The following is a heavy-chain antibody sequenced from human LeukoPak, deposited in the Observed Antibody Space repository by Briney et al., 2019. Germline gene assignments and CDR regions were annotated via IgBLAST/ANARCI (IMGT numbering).Heavy chain of an antibody. CDR1: GFTFSSYA. J-gene: IGHJ5*02. CDR3: ARAVWFGELLPKNWFDP. Sequence: GGSLRLSCAASGFTFSSYAMSWVRQAPGKGLEWVSAISGSGGSTYYADSVKGRFTISRDNSKNTLYLQMNSLRAEDTAVYYCARAVWFGELLPKNWFDPWGQGTLVTVSS. V-gene: IGHV3-23*01. D-gene: IGHD3-10*01. CDR2: ISGSGGST.